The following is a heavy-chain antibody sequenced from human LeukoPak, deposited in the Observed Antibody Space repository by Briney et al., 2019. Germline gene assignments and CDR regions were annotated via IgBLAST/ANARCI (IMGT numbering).Heavy chain of an antibody. CDR1: GFTFSSYG. CDR2: ISGSWGST. J-gene: IGHJ4*02. V-gene: IGHV3-23*01. Sequence: PGGSLRLSCAASGFTFSSYGMSWVRQAPGKGLEWVSGISGSWGSTYYADSVKGRFTISRDNSKNTLYPQMNSLRAEDTAVYYCAKDRVYYYDSSGSHFDNWGQGTLVTVSS. CDR3: AKDRVYYYDSSGSHFDN. D-gene: IGHD3-22*01.